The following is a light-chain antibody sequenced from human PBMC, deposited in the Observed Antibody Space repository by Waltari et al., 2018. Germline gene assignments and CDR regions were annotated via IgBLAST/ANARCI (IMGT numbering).Light chain of an antibody. CDR2: KAS. J-gene: IGKJ1*01. CDR3: QQYRINPWT. Sequence: DIQMTKSPSTLSACVGDRVNITCRASESINSWLAWYQEKPGKAPKLLIQKASNLESGVPSRFSGSGSGTEFTLTISRLQADDFATYYCQQYRINPWTFGQGTKVEI. V-gene: IGKV1-5*03. CDR1: ESINSW.